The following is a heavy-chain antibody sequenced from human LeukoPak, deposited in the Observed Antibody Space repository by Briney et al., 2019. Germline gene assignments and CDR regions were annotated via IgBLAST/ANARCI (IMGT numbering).Heavy chain of an antibody. CDR2: ISYDGSNK. D-gene: IGHD3-3*01. CDR1: GFTFSSYA. CDR3: ARDRSRLRFLEWVGGTALGY. J-gene: IGHJ4*02. Sequence: PGGSLRLSCAASGFTFSSYAMHWVRQAPGKGLEWVAVISYDGSNKYYADSVKGRFTISRDNSKNTLYLQMNSLRAEDTAVYYCARDRSRLRFLEWVGGTALGYWGQGTLVTVSS. V-gene: IGHV3-30-3*01.